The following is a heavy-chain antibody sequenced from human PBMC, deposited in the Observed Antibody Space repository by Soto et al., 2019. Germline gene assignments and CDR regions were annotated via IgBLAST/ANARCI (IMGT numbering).Heavy chain of an antibody. J-gene: IGHJ5*02. D-gene: IGHD3-22*01. V-gene: IGHV4-39*01. CDR1: GGSISSSSYY. CDR2: IYYSGST. CDR3: ARHLNPLYDSSGYYPSLPFDP. Sequence: QLQLQESGPGLVKPSDTLSLTCTVSGGSISSSSYYWGWIRQPPGKGLEWIGSIYYSGSTYYNPSLKSRVTISVDTSKNQVSLKLSSVTAADTAVYYCARHLNPLYDSSGYYPSLPFDPWGQGTLVTVSS.